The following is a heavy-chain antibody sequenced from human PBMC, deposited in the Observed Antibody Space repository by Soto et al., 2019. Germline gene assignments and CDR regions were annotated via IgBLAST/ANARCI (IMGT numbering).Heavy chain of an antibody. J-gene: IGHJ5*02. V-gene: IGHV4-4*02. Sequence: QVQLQESGPGLVKPSGTLSLTCAVSGGSISSSNWWSWVRQPPGKGLEWIGEIYHSGSTNYNPSLKSRFPISVDKSKNQFSLKLGYVTAADTAVYYCARAVAAGVVTAIQVWFDPWGQGTLVTVSS. CDR2: IYHSGST. CDR1: GGSISSSNW. CDR3: ARAVAAGVVTAIQVWFDP. D-gene: IGHD2-21*02.